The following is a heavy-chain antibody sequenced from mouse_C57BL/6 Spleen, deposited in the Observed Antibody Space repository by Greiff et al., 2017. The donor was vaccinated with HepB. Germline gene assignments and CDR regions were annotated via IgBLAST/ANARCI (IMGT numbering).Heavy chain of an antibody. J-gene: IGHJ2*01. Sequence: QVHVKQSGAELARPGASVKLSCKASGYTFTSYGISWVKQRTGQGLEWIGEIYPRSGNTYYNEKFKGKATLTADKSSSTAYMELRSLTSEDSAVYFCARSRVYYGSSLYYFDYWGQGTTLTVSS. D-gene: IGHD1-1*01. CDR3: ARSRVYYGSSLYYFDY. CDR1: GYTFTSYG. CDR2: IYPRSGNT. V-gene: IGHV1-81*01.